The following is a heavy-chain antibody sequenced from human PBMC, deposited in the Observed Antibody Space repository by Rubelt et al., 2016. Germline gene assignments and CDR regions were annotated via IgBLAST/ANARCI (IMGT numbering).Heavy chain of an antibody. J-gene: IGHJ4*02. D-gene: IGHD4-17*01. CDR2: ISTTNDA. Sequence: EVQLVESGGGLVQPGRSLRLSCAASRFTFDDYAMHWVRQAPGKGLEWVSAISTTNDAYYAGSVKGRFTISRENAKNSMYLQMNSLRVEDTAVYYCARSATLTRANPLDYWGQGMLVTVSA. CDR1: RFTFDDYA. CDR3: ARSATLTRANPLDY. V-gene: IGHV3-13*01.